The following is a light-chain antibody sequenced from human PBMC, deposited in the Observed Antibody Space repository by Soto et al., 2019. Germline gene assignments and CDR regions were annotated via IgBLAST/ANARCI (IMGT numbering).Light chain of an antibody. Sequence: EIVLTQSPATLSLSPGERATLSCRASQSVGSYLAWYQQKPGQAPRLLIYDASSRATGIPARFSGSGSGTDFTLTISSLEPEDFAVYYCRQRSSWYTFGQGTKLEIK. J-gene: IGKJ2*01. V-gene: IGKV3-11*01. CDR2: DAS. CDR1: QSVGSY. CDR3: RQRSSWYT.